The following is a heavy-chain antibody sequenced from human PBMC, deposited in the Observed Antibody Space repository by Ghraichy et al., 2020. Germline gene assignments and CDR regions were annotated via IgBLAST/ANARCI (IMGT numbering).Heavy chain of an antibody. D-gene: IGHD1-26*01. CDR1: GGSISSYY. V-gene: IGHV4-59*01. CDR3: ARVGAGRYYFDY. Sequence: SETLSLTCTVSGGSISSYYWSWIRQPPGKGLEWIGYIYYSGSTNYNPSLKSRVTISVDTSKNQFSLKLSSVTAADTAVYYCARVGAGRYYFDYWGQGTLVTVSS. J-gene: IGHJ4*02. CDR2: IYYSGST.